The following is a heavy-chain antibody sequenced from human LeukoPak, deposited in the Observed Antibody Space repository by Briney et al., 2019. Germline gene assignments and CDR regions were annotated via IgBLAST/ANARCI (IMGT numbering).Heavy chain of an antibody. D-gene: IGHD3-22*01. V-gene: IGHV3-7*01. CDR3: ARDRLDRGDSSGYYHDY. J-gene: IGHJ4*02. CDR1: GFTFSSYW. CDR2: IKQDGSEK. Sequence: GGSLRLSCAASGFTFSSYWMSWVRQAPGKGLEWVANIKQDGSEKYYVDSVKGRFTISRDNAKKSLYLQMISLRAEDTAVYYCARDRLDRGDSSGYYHDYWGQGTLVTVSS.